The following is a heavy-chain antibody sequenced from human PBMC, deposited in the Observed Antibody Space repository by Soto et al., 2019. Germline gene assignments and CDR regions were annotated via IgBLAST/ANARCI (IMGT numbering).Heavy chain of an antibody. CDR3: ASPQSRGYSYGMNYYYYYGMDV. V-gene: IGHV4-39*01. CDR1: GGSISSSSYY. Sequence: SETLSLTCTVSGGSISSSSYYWGWIRQPPGKGLEWIGSIYYSGSTYYNPSLKSRVTISVDTSKNQFSLKLSSVTAADTAVYYCASPQSRGYSYGMNYYYYYGMDVWGQGTTVTVSS. CDR2: IYYSGST. D-gene: IGHD5-18*01. J-gene: IGHJ6*02.